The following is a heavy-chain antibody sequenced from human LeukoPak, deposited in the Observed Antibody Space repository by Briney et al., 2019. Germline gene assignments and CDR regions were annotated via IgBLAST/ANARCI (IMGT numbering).Heavy chain of an antibody. V-gene: IGHV3-53*01. CDR3: ASPPRGNSYGRLDY. CDR2: LYSGGSA. CDR1: GFTVSSNF. D-gene: IGHD5-18*01. J-gene: IGHJ4*02. Sequence: GGSLRLSCAASGFTVSSNFMTWVRQAPGKGLEWVSVLYSGGSAYYADSVKGRFTISRDNSKNTLYLQMNSLRTEDTAVYYCASPPRGNSYGRLDYWGQGPLATVSS.